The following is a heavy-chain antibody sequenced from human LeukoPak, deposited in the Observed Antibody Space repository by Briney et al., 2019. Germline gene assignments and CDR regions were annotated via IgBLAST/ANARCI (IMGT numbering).Heavy chain of an antibody. CDR3: ARQGYSYGSSLDY. CDR1: GGSISSSSYY. CDR2: IYYSGST. Sequence: PSETLSLTCTVSGGSISSSSYYWGWIRQPPGKGLEWIGSIYYSGSTYYNPSLKSRVTISVDTSKNQFSLKLSSVTAADTAVYYCARQGYSYGSSLDYWGQGTLVTVSS. D-gene: IGHD5-18*01. V-gene: IGHV4-39*01. J-gene: IGHJ4*02.